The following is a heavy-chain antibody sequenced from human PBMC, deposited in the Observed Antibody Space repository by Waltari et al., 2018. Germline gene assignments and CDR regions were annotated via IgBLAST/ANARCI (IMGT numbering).Heavy chain of an antibody. CDR2: INHSPNS. CDR1: GGSFTGYY. V-gene: IGHV4-34*02. CDR3: VRLEDCTGPGCNCYSGDPFALDV. Sequence: QVHLQQWGAGVLKPSETLSLTCAVYGGSFTGYYWGWIRQPPGKGLEWIGEINHSPNSNYNPALRSRVYMSVYTSKNQFSLKLSSMTAADTGVYYCVRLEDCTGPGCNCYSGDPFALDVWGQGTMVTVSS. D-gene: IGHD2-8*02. J-gene: IGHJ6*02.